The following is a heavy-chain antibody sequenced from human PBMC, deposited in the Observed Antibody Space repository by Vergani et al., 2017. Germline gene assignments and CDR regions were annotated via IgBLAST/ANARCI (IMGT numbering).Heavy chain of an antibody. V-gene: IGHV5-10-1*01. D-gene: IGHD2-2*01. CDR3: ARRPRGVVKTPDACDI. CDR2: IDPSDSYT. Sequence: EVQLVQSGAEVKKPGESLRISCKGSGYSFTSYWISWVRQMPGKGLEWMGRIDPSDSYTNYSPSFQGHVTISADKSISTAYLQWSSLKASDTAMYYCARRPRGVVKTPDACDIWGQGTMVTVSS. CDR1: GYSFTSYW. J-gene: IGHJ3*02.